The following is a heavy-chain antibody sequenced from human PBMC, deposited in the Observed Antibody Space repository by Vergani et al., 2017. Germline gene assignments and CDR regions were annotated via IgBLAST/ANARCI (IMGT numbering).Heavy chain of an antibody. D-gene: IGHD3-22*01. V-gene: IGHV3-23*01. Sequence: EVQLLESGGGLVQPGGSLRLSCAASGFTFSTYAMTWVRQAPGKGLEWVSTISSDGGSTYYADSVKGRFTISRDNSKNTLSLQMNSLTAEDTAIYYCAGPQGTSAYYYGGFDDWSQGSLVTVSS. CDR3: AGPQGTSAYYYGGFDD. CDR2: ISSDGGST. J-gene: IGHJ4*02. CDR1: GFTFSTYA.